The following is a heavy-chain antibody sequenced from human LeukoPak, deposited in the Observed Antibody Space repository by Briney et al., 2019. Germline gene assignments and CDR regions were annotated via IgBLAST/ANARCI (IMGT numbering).Heavy chain of an antibody. CDR1: GFTFSSYW. J-gene: IGHJ5*01. D-gene: IGHD3-10*01. CDR3: AKEGAYPIITYDS. Sequence: GGSLRLSCAASGFTFSSYWMSWVRQAPGKGLEWVANIKRDGNEKNYVDSVKGRLSISRDNAKNSLYLQMDSLRAEDTAVYYCAKEGAYPIITYDSWGQGALVTVSS. V-gene: IGHV3-7*01. CDR2: IKRDGNEK.